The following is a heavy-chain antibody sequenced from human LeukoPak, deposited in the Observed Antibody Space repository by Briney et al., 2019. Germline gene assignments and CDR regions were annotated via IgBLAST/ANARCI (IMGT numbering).Heavy chain of an antibody. D-gene: IGHD3/OR15-3a*01. CDR3: AKDRGVIFDSYFDY. Sequence: PGGSLRLSCAASGFTFSSYAMHWVRQAPGKGLEWVAVISYDGSNKYYADSVKGRFTISRDNFKNTLYLQMNSLRAEDTAVYYCAKDRGVIFDSYFDYWGQGTLVTVSS. J-gene: IGHJ4*02. CDR1: GFTFSSYA. CDR2: ISYDGSNK. V-gene: IGHV3-30-3*01.